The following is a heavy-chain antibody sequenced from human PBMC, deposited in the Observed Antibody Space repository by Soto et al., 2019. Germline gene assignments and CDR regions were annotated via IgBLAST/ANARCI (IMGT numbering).Heavy chain of an antibody. V-gene: IGHV4-34*01. Sequence: SKTLSLTCAVYGGSFSGYYWSWIRQPPGKGLEWIGEINHSGSTNYNPSLKSRVTISVDTSKNQFSLKLSSVTAADTAVYYCARXPYVWGSYREPLYYFDYWGQGTLVTVSS. J-gene: IGHJ4*02. CDR1: GGSFSGYY. CDR3: ARXPYVWGSYREPLYYFDY. CDR2: INHSGST. D-gene: IGHD3-16*02.